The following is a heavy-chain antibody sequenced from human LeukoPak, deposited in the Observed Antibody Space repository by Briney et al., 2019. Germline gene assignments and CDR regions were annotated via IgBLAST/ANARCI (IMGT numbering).Heavy chain of an antibody. CDR3: AIGRGPLGY. J-gene: IGHJ4*02. CDR2: INHSGST. CDR1: GGSFSGYY. V-gene: IGHV4-34*01. D-gene: IGHD7-27*01. Sequence: SETLSLTCAVYGGSFSGYYWSWIRQPPGKGLEWIGEINHSGSTNYNPSLKSRVTISVDTSKNQFSLKLSSVTAADTAVYYCAIGRGPLGYWGQGTLVTVSS.